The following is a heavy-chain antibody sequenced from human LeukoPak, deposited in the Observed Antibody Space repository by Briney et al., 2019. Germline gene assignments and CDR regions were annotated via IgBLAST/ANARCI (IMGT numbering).Heavy chain of an antibody. CDR1: GFTVSSKY. Sequence: GGSLRLSCAASGFTVSSKYMSWVRQAPGKGLEWVSVIYSGGSTYYADSVRGRFTISRDNSKNTLYLQMNSLRAEDTAVYYCARGGIAAAGSFDYWGQGTLVTVSS. D-gene: IGHD6-13*01. CDR3: ARGGIAAAGSFDY. V-gene: IGHV3-53*01. CDR2: IYSGGST. J-gene: IGHJ4*02.